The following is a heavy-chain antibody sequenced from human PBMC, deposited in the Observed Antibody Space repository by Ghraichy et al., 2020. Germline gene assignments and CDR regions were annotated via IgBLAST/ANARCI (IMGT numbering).Heavy chain of an antibody. D-gene: IGHD3-10*01. CDR3: ARVRDAYGDPLGFDC. CDR2: IYTSGST. J-gene: IGHJ4*02. CDR1: GGSISSYY. V-gene: IGHV4-4*07. Sequence: SETLSLTCTVSGGSISSYYWSWIRQPAGKGLEWIGRIYTSGSTNYNPSLKSRVTMSVDTSKNQFSLKLSSVTAADTAVYYCARVRDAYGDPLGFDCWGQGTLVTVSS.